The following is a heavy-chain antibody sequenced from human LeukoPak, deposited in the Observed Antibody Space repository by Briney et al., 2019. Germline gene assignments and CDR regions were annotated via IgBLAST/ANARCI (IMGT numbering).Heavy chain of an antibody. Sequence: GSLRLSCAASGFTFSIYAMSWVRQAPGKGLEWVSVIRDRGDNTYYTAAVKGRFTISRDNSKKTLHLQMNSLRAEDTAIYYCARHGYNSGVYDAFEIWGQETRVTVSS. CDR1: GFTFSIYA. CDR3: ARHGYNSGVYDAFEI. D-gene: IGHD6-19*01. CDR2: IRDRGDNT. V-gene: IGHV3-23*01. J-gene: IGHJ3*02.